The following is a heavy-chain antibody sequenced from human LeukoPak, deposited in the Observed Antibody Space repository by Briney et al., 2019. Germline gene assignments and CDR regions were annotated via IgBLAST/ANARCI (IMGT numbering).Heavy chain of an antibody. CDR3: ARARFPPARNYYGSGSYPGPADY. Sequence: SETLSLTCTVSGGSISSSSYYWSWIRQPPGKGLEWIGYIYYSGSTNYNPSLKSRVTTSVDTSKNQFSLKLSSVTAADTAVYYCARARFPPARNYYGSGSYPGPADYWGQGTLVTVSS. V-gene: IGHV4-61*01. J-gene: IGHJ4*02. D-gene: IGHD3-10*01. CDR1: GGSISSSSYY. CDR2: IYYSGST.